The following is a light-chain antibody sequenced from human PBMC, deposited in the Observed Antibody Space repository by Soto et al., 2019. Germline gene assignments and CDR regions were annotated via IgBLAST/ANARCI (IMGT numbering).Light chain of an antibody. CDR3: ASYAGNXVYV. J-gene: IGLJ1*01. CDR1: SRDVGGYNY. CDR2: DVS. Sequence: QSSLSQPRSVSGSPGQSVTIPCTGTSRDVGGYNYVSWYQRHAGKGPKLIIYDVSERPSGVPDRFYASKSGNTASLTISGLQAEDEADYYCASYAGNXVYVVGSGTKVXV. V-gene: IGLV2-11*01.